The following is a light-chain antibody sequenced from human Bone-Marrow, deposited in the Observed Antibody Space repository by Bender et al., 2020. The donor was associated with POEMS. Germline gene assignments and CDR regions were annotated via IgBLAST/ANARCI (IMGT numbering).Light chain of an antibody. V-gene: IGLV1-44*01. CDR3: ISYSTTPTPVI. Sequence: QSVLTQPPSASGTPGQSVIISCSGTDSNFGGNNVNWYQHLPGTAPRLVVYSNSQRPSGVPARFSGSNSGNTASLTIAGLQAEDEADYYCISYSTTPTPVIFGGGTKLTVL. CDR1: DSNFGGNN. J-gene: IGLJ2*01. CDR2: SNS.